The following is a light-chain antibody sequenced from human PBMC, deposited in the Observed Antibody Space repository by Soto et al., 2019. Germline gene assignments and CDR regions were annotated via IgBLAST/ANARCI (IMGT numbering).Light chain of an antibody. Sequence: EIVLTQSPGTLSLSPGERATLSCRASQSVSSSYLAWYQQKPGQAPRLLIYGASSRATGIPDRFSGSGYGKDFTLTISRLETEDFAVYYCQQYGSSPTFGQGTKVEIK. J-gene: IGKJ1*01. CDR1: QSVSSSY. V-gene: IGKV3-20*01. CDR2: GAS. CDR3: QQYGSSPT.